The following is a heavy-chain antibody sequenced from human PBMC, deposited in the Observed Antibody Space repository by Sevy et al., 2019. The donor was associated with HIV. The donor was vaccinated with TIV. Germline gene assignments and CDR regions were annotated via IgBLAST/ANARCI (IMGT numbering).Heavy chain of an antibody. Sequence: GGSLRLSCAASGFTFSNAWMNWVRQAPGKGLEWVGRIKSKTDGGTTDYAAPVKGRFTISRDDSKNTLYLQVNSLKTEDTAVYYCTTVGYFGAGVALVPAAKGMDVWGQGTTVTVSS. CDR3: TTVGYFGAGVALVPAAKGMDV. CDR2: IKSKTDGGTT. D-gene: IGHD2-2*01. CDR1: GFTFSNAW. V-gene: IGHV3-15*07. J-gene: IGHJ6*02.